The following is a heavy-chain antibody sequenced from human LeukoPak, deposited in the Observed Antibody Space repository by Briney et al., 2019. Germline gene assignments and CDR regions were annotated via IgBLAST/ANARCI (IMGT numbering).Heavy chain of an antibody. V-gene: IGHV3-23*01. CDR2: ISGSGGST. J-gene: IGHJ4*02. D-gene: IGHD3-10*01. Sequence: GGFLRLSCAASGFTFSSYSMSWVRLAPGKGLEWVSAISGSGGSTYYADSVKGRFTISRDNSKNTLYLQMNRLRAEDTAVYYCAKDRGDLPYFDYWGQGTLVTVSS. CDR3: AKDRGDLPYFDY. CDR1: GFTFSSYS.